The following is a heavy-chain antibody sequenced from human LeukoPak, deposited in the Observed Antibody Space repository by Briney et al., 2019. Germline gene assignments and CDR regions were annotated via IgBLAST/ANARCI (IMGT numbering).Heavy chain of an antibody. Sequence: SVKVSCKASGYTFTSYGISWVRQAPGQGLEWMGGIIPSLGTANYAQKFKGRVTITADKSTSTAYMELSSLRSEDTAVYYCARGRVYSGSYYSDYWGQGTLVTVSS. CDR3: ARGRVYSGSYYSDY. CDR1: GYTFTSYG. V-gene: IGHV1-69*06. D-gene: IGHD1-26*01. CDR2: IIPSLGTA. J-gene: IGHJ4*02.